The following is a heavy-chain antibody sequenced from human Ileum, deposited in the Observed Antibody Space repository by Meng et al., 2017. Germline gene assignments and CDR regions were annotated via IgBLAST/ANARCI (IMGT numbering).Heavy chain of an antibody. CDR1: GYTFTSYY. V-gene: IGHV1-46*01. Sequence: ASVKVSCKASGYTFTSYYMHWVRQAPGQGLEWMGIMNPSGGSTTYAQKFQGRVTMTRDTSTSTVYMELSSLRSEDTAVYYCASDRTYYYDSSGYLLLYWGQGTRVTVSS. D-gene: IGHD3-22*01. CDR3: ASDRTYYYDSSGYLLLY. J-gene: IGHJ4*02. CDR2: MNPSGGST.